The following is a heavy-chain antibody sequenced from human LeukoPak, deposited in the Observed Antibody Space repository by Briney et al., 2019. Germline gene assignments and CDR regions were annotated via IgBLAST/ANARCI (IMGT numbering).Heavy chain of an antibody. CDR2: LYSHGPT. J-gene: IGHJ4*01. CDR1: GFTFSSYA. Sequence: PGGPLRLSCAASGFTFSSYAMTWVRQAPGKGLEWVSILYSHGPTYYADSVRGRFTISRDTSRNTVYLQMNSLRAEDTAVYYCARVMETSRALDYWGHGTLVTVSS. D-gene: IGHD2-8*01. V-gene: IGHV3-66*01. CDR3: ARVMETSRALDY.